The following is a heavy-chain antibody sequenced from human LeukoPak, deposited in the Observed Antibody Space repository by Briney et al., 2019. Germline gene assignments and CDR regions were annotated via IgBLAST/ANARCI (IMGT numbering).Heavy chain of an antibody. CDR3: ALDTAMVSVSD. J-gene: IGHJ4*02. V-gene: IGHV3-21*01. D-gene: IGHD5-18*01. CDR1: GFTFSRYS. CDR2: ISFNNVI. Sequence: GGSLRLSCAASGFTFSRYSMNWVRQAPGKGLEWVSSISFNNVIFYADSVKGRFTISRDNAKNSLYLQMNSLRAEDTAVYYCALDTAMVSVSDWGQGTLVTVSS.